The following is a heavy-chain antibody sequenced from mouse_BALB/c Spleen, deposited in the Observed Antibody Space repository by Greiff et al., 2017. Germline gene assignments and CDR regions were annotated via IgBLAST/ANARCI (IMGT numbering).Heavy chain of an antibody. CDR3: AGTGNVFAY. D-gene: IGHD4-1*01. V-gene: IGHV2-2*02. CDR2: IWSGGST. Sequence: VQGVESGPGLVQPSQSLSITCTVSGFSLTSYGVHWVRQSPGKGLEWLGVIWSGGSTDYNAAFISRLSISKDNSKSQVFFKMNSLQANDTAIYYSAGTGNVFAYWGQGTLVTVSA. J-gene: IGHJ3*01. CDR1: GFSLTSYG.